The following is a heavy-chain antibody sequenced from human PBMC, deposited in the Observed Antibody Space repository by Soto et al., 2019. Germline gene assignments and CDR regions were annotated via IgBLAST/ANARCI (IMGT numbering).Heavy chain of an antibody. CDR2: INPSGGST. Sequence: QVQLVQSGAEVKKPGASVKVSCKASGYTFTSYYMHWVRQAPGQGLEWMGIINPSGGSTSYAQKFQGRVTMTRDTSTSTVYMELSSLRSEDTAVYYCARDRMASYGDYDYYYCGMDVWGQGTTVTVSS. D-gene: IGHD4-17*01. V-gene: IGHV1-46*01. J-gene: IGHJ6*02. CDR3: ARDRMASYGDYDYYYCGMDV. CDR1: GYTFTSYY.